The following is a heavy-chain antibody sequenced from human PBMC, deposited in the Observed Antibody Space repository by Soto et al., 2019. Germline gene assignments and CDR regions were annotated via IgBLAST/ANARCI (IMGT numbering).Heavy chain of an antibody. CDR3: ATEPAADDY. J-gene: IGHJ4*02. CDR1: GFSFSNYI. CDR2: ITTTSTYK. D-gene: IGHD1-26*01. V-gene: IGHV3-21*06. Sequence: EVPLVESGGGLVKPGGSLRLSCAASGFSFSNYIMNWVRQAPGKGLEWVSSITTTSTYKYYADSVKGRFTISRDNAKNSLYLQMNSLRAEDTAVYYCATEPAADDYWGQGTLVTVSS.